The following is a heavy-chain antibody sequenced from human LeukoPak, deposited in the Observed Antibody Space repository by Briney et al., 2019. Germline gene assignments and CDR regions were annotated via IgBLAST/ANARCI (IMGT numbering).Heavy chain of an antibody. CDR3: ARDEAARRSFDY. J-gene: IGHJ4*02. Sequence: ASVKVSCKASGYTFTGYYMHWVRQAPGQGLEWMGWTNPNSGGTNYAQKLQGRVTMTTYTSTSTAYMELRSLRSDDTAVYYCARDEAARRSFDYWGQGTLVTVSS. CDR2: TNPNSGGT. V-gene: IGHV1-2*02. D-gene: IGHD6-6*01. CDR1: GYTFTGYY.